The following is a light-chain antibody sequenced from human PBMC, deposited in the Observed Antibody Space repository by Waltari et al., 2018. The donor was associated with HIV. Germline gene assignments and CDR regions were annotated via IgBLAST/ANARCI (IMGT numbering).Light chain of an antibody. V-gene: IGLV3-27*01. CDR1: ILEDHL. CDR3: YSASDTRGV. J-gene: IGLJ1*01. Sequence: DLIQPSSVSVSPGQTVTITCSGQILEDHLGRWFQQRPGQAPVLVIFKDSERPSKIPERCAGSRSETTVTLTITGARMEDEGDYYCYSASDTRGVFGTGTKVTVL. CDR2: KDS.